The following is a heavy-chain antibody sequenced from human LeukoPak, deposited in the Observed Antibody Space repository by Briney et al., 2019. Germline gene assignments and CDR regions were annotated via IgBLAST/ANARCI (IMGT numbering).Heavy chain of an antibody. CDR3: ARMSRAMVPFDY. CDR1: GYSFTSYW. Sequence: GESLKISCKGSGYSFTSYWISWVRQMPGKGLEWMGRIDPSDSYTNYSPSFQGHFTISADKSISTAYLQWSSLKASDTAMYYCARMSRAMVPFDYWGQGTLVTVSS. CDR2: IDPSDSYT. J-gene: IGHJ4*02. D-gene: IGHD5-18*01. V-gene: IGHV5-10-1*01.